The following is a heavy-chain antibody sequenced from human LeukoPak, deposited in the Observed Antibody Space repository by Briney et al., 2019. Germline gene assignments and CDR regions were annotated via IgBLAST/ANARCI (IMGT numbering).Heavy chain of an antibody. D-gene: IGHD5-24*01. V-gene: IGHV3-9*01. Sequence: GRSLRLSCAASGFTLDDYAMHWVRQAPGKGLEGVSGISWNSGSIGYADSVKGRFTISRDNAKNSLYLQMNSLRAQDTALYYCAKDIGRWLQTNWFAPWGQGTLVTVSS. CDR3: AKDIGRWLQTNWFAP. J-gene: IGHJ5*02. CDR2: ISWNSGSI. CDR1: GFTLDDYA.